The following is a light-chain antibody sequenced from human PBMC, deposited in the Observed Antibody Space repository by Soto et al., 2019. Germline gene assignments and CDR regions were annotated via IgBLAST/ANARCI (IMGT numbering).Light chain of an antibody. V-gene: IGKV3-11*01. CDR2: DAS. Sequence: EIVLTQSPATLSFSPGERATLSCRASQSVSSYLAWYQQKPGQAPRLLISDASTRATGIPARFSGSGSGTDFTLTISSLEPEDFAVYYCQQRSNWLPITFGQGTRLEI. CDR3: QQRSNWLPIT. CDR1: QSVSSY. J-gene: IGKJ5*01.